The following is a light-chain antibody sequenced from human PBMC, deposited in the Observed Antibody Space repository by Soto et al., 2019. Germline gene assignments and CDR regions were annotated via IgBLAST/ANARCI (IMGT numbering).Light chain of an antibody. Sequence: EIVLTHSLPTLSVSPLDRTHLXWVASQDVSGHLAWFQQKPGQAPRLLIYDTSNRATGIPARFSGSGSGTDLTLTISSLEPEDFAVYYCQQRSNWPPFTFGQGTRLEIK. CDR3: QQRSNWPPFT. CDR2: DTS. CDR1: QDVSGH. V-gene: IGKV3-11*01. J-gene: IGKJ5*01.